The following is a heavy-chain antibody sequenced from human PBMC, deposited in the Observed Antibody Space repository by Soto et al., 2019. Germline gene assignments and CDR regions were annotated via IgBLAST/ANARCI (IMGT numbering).Heavy chain of an antibody. CDR1: GFTFSSYA. D-gene: IGHD1-1*01. Sequence: HPGGSLRLSCAASGFTFSSYAMHWVRQAPGKGLEWVAVISYDGSNKYYADSVKGRFTISRDNSKNTLYLQMNSLRAEDTAVYYCARDAKTGTPIMSGYWGQGTLVTVYS. CDR2: ISYDGSNK. V-gene: IGHV3-30-3*01. J-gene: IGHJ4*02. CDR3: ARDAKTGTPIMSGY.